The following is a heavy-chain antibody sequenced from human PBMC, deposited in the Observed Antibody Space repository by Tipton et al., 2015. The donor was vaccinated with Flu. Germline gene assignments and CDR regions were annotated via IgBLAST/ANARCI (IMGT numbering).Heavy chain of an antibody. J-gene: IGHJ6*02. CDR3: ARDSVTMVRGVIGYYYYGMDV. D-gene: IGHD3-10*01. CDR2: ISGSGSTI. V-gene: IGHV3-11*01. Sequence: SLRLSCAASEFTFSDYYMSWIRQAPGKGLEWVSYISGSGSTIYYADSVKGRFTISRDNAKNSLYLQMNSLRAEDTAVYYCARDSVTMVRGVIGYYYYGMDVWGQGTTVTVSS. CDR1: EFTFSDYY.